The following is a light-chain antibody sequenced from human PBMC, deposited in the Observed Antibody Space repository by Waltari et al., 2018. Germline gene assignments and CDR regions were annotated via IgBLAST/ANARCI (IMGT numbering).Light chain of an antibody. J-gene: IGKJ1*01. CDR1: QSFSNY. CDR2: AGS. V-gene: IGKV1-39*01. CDR3: QQSYNNPPWT. Sequence: DIQMTQSPSSLSASVGDRVTITCRASQSFSNYLNWYQQKPGKAPTLLIYAGSILRSGVPSRFSGSGSGTDFTLTISSVQPEDFATYYCQQSYNNPPWTFGQGTKVEI.